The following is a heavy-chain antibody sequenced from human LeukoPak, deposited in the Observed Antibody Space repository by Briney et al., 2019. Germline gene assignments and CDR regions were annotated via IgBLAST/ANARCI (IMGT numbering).Heavy chain of an antibody. J-gene: IGHJ6*02. CDR3: ARDPRTTVTTYYYGMDV. CDR2: ISSSGSTI. V-gene: IGHV3-48*04. D-gene: IGHD4-11*01. CDR1: GFTFSSYG. Sequence: GGSLRLSCAASGFTFSSYGMHWVRQAPGKGLEWVSYISSSGSTIYYADSVKGRFTISRDNAKNSLYPQMNSLRAEDTAVYYCARDPRTTVTTYYYGMDVWGQGTTVTVSS.